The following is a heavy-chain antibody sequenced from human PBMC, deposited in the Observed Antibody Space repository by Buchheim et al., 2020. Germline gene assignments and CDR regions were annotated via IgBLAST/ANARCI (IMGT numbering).Heavy chain of an antibody. V-gene: IGHV3-48*03. Sequence: EVQLVESGGGLVQPGGSLRLSCAASGFTLSSYEMNWVRQAPGKGLEWVSYISSSGSTIYYADSVKGRFTISRDNAKNSLYLQMNSLRAEDTAVYYCARDPLYYDFWSGSKEDYYYGMDVWGQGTT. J-gene: IGHJ6*02. CDR2: ISSSGSTI. CDR1: GFTLSSYE. CDR3: ARDPLYYDFWSGSKEDYYYGMDV. D-gene: IGHD3-3*01.